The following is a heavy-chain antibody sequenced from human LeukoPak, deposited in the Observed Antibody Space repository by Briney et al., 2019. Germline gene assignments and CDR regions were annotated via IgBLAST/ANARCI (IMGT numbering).Heavy chain of an antibody. D-gene: IGHD6-13*01. CDR1: GFTFDDYA. J-gene: IGHJ4*02. CDR2: ISWNSGSI. V-gene: IGHV3-9*01. Sequence: GGSLRLSCAASGFTFDDYAMHWVRQAPGKGLEWVSGISWNSGSIGYADSVKGRFTISRDNAKNSLYLQMNSLRAEDTALYYCAKDFGSSWPHYFDYWGQGTLVTVSS. CDR3: AKDFGSSWPHYFDY.